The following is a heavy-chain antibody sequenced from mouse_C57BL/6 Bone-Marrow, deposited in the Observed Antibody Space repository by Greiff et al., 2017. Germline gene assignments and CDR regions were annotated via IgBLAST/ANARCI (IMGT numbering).Heavy chain of an antibody. J-gene: IGHJ3*01. Sequence: EVQLVESGAELVRPGASVKLSCTASGFNFNDYYMHWVKQRPEQGLEWIGRIDPENGDTEYAPKFQGKATMTADTSSNTAYLQLNSLTSEDTAVYYCTASRWSSFAYWGQGTLVTVSA. V-gene: IGHV14-1*01. CDR2: IDPENGDT. D-gene: IGHD2-3*01. CDR3: TASRWSSFAY. CDR1: GFNFNDYY.